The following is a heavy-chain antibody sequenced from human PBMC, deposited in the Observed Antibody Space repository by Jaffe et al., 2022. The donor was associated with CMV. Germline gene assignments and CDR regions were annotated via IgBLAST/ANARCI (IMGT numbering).Heavy chain of an antibody. CDR1: GYRFPDYY. CDR3: AKGGRPSDIFEVGLDS. J-gene: IGHJ4*02. CDR2: INPKNGGT. D-gene: IGHD2-21*01. Sequence: QVQLVQSGAEVKKPGASVKVSCRASGYRFPDYYMHWVRQAPGQGLEWMGYINPKNGGTNYAQNFQSRVTMTRDTSTDTVYMELSRLRSDDTAVYFCAKGGRPSDIFEVGLDSWGQGTLVTVS. V-gene: IGHV1-2*02.